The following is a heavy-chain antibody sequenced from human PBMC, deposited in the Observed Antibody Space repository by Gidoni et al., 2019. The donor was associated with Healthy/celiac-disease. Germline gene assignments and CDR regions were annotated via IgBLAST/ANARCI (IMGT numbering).Heavy chain of an antibody. CDR2: IWYDGSNK. D-gene: IGHD3-9*01. V-gene: IGHV3-33*01. CDR3: ARGSGILTPDKYYFDY. J-gene: IGHJ4*02. CDR1: GFTFSSYG. Sequence: QVQLVESGGGVVQPGRSLRLSCAASGFTFSSYGMHWVRQAPGKGLEWVAVIWYDGSNKYYADSVKGRFTISRDNSKNTLYLQMNSLRAEDTAVYYCARGSGILTPDKYYFDYWGQGTLVTVSS.